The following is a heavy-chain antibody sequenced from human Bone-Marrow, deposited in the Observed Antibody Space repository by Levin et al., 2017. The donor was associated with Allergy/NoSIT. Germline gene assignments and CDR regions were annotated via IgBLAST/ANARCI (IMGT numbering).Heavy chain of an antibody. CDR2: FYYSGST. CDR1: GGSINKYY. D-gene: IGHD4-17*01. V-gene: IGHV4-59*01. Sequence: SQTLSLTCTVSGGSINKYYWGWNRQPPGKGLEWIGYFYYSGSTRYNPSLNSRVTISVDTSKNQFSLELPSVTAADTAVYYGAGERFITTVTSNRIDPWGQGTLVTVSS. CDR3: AGERFITTVTSNRIDP. J-gene: IGHJ5*02.